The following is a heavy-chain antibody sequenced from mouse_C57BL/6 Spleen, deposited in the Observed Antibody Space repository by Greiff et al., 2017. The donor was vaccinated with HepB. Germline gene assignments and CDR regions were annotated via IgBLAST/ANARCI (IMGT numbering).Heavy chain of an antibody. J-gene: IGHJ4*01. CDR2: IDPETGGT. Sequence: QVQLQQSGAELVRPGASVTLSCKASGYTFTDYEMHWVKQTPVHGLEWIGAIDPETGGTAYNQKFKGKAILTADKSSSTAYMELRSLTSEDSAVYYCTRDYGSPMDYWGQGTSVTVSS. D-gene: IGHD1-1*01. V-gene: IGHV1-15*01. CDR3: TRDYGSPMDY. CDR1: GYTFTDYE.